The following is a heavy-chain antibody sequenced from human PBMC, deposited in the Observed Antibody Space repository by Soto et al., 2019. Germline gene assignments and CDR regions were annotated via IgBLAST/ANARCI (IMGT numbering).Heavy chain of an antibody. CDR3: ARGPRITYYDILTGSTPIEY. V-gene: IGHV1-8*01. J-gene: IGHJ4*02. Sequence: ASVKVSCKASGYTFTSYDINWVRQATGQGLEWMGWMNPNSGNTGYAQKFQGRVTMTRNTSISTAYMELSSLRSEDTAVYYCARGPRITYYDILTGSTPIEYWGQGTLVTVSS. CDR1: GYTFTSYD. CDR2: MNPNSGNT. D-gene: IGHD3-9*01.